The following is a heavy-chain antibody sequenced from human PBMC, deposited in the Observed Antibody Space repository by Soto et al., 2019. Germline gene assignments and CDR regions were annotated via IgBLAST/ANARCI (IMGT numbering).Heavy chain of an antibody. CDR1: VGSVISTDNY. CDR2: IYNSWTT. J-gene: IGHJ6*01. Sequence: PSETLSFTCTVSVGSVISTDNYFAWILHSPGKGLEGIGSIYNSWTTDYNPSLKSRVMISLETPKNQVSLKLSSVTAADTAVYYCPVGYTNMALLYYSRMDVWGPGTTVTVSS. V-gene: IGHV4-39*01. CDR3: PVGYTNMALLYYSRMDV. D-gene: IGHD1-1*01.